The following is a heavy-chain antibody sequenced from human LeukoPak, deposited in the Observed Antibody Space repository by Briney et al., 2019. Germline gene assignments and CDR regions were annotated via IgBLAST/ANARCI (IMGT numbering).Heavy chain of an antibody. V-gene: IGHV3-21*01. D-gene: IGHD1-14*01. Sequence: GGSLRLSCAASGFTFSSYSMNWVRQAPGKGLEWVSSISSSSGYIYYADSVKGRFTISRDNAKNSLYLQMNSLRAEDTAVYYCARESRITGTTGYGFNIWGQGTMATVSS. CDR3: ARESRITGTTGYGFNI. J-gene: IGHJ3*02. CDR2: ISSSSGYI. CDR1: GFTFSSYS.